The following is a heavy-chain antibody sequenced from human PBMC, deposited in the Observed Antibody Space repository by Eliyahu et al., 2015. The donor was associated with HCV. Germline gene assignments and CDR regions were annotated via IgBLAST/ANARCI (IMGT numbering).Heavy chain of an antibody. CDR2: INHSGST. CDR1: GGSFSGYY. D-gene: IGHD5-18*01. J-gene: IGHJ5*02. CDR3: ARGVDTAMVKRFHRREEWFDP. V-gene: IGHV4-34*01. Sequence: QVQLQQWGAGLLKPSETLSLTCAVYGGSFSGYYWSWIRQPPGKGLEWIGEINHSGSTNYNPSLKSRVTISVDTSKNQFSLKLSSVTAADTAVYYCARGVDTAMVKRFHRREEWFDPWGQGTLVTVSS.